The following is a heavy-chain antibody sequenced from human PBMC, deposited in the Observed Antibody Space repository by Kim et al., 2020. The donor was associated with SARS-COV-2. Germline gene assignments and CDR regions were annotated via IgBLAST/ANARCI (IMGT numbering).Heavy chain of an antibody. D-gene: IGHD6-19*01. V-gene: IGHV4-59*13. CDR2: MFDSGST. CDR1: GGSITSYY. J-gene: IGHJ1*01. CDR3: ARFAIGYGVGWGGALAH. Sequence: SETLSLTCTVSGGSITSYYWTWIRQPPGKGLQWIGYMFDSGSTEYNPSLKSRVTISTDTSKNQFSLKLTSVTAADPAMYFCARFAIGYGVGWGGALAHWGQGTLVTVSA.